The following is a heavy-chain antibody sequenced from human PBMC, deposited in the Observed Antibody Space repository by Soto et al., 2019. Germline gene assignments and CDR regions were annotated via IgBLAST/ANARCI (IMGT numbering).Heavy chain of an antibody. CDR3: AREYAIWGEDWFDP. J-gene: IGHJ5*02. D-gene: IGHD7-27*01. V-gene: IGHV1-18*01. Sequence: QVQLVQSGGEMRKPGASVKVSCKASGYTFTNFGISWVRQAPGQGFEWVGWISGYNGDTNYATKFRGRVIMTKDTSTTTAYLELTTLTSDDPAVYYCAREYAIWGEDWFDPWGQGTLVTVSS. CDR1: GYTFTNFG. CDR2: ISGYNGDT.